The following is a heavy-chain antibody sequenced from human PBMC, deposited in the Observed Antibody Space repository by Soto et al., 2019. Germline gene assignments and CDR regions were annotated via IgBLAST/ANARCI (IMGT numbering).Heavy chain of an antibody. D-gene: IGHD2-2*01. CDR3: ARADIVVVPAGTYYYYYGMDV. V-gene: IGHV4-31*03. CDR2: IYYSGST. CDR1: GGSISSGGYY. J-gene: IGHJ6*02. Sequence: TLSLTCTVSGGSISSGGYYWSWIRQHPGKGLEWIGYIYYSGSTYYNPSLKSRVTISVDTSKNQFSLKLSSVTAADTAVYYCARADIVVVPAGTYYYYYGMDVWGQGTTVTSP.